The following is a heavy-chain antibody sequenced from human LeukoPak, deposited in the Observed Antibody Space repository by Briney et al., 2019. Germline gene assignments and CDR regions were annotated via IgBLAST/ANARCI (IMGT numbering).Heavy chain of an antibody. D-gene: IGHD5-12*01. CDR2: IIPGSGT. V-gene: IGHV1-69*13. CDR1: GGTFSEFD. J-gene: IGHJ2*01. CDR3: ARNFVGAEVASPMTGYFAL. Sequence: GASVKVSCKASGGTFSEFDISWVRQAPGQGLEWMGVIIPGSGTNYVDNLQGRLTITADESTNTAYMELRSLRSGDTAVYYCARNFVGAEVASPMTGYFALWGHGTLVTVSS.